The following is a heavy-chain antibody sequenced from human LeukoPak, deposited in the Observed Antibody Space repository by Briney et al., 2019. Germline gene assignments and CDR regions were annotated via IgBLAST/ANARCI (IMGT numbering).Heavy chain of an antibody. CDR1: GFTFSSYA. CDR3: ARGTRDSDY. V-gene: IGHV3-30-3*01. Sequence: AGGSLRLPCAASGFTFSSYAMHWVRQAPGKGLEWVAVISYDGSNKYYADSVKGRFTISRDNSKNTLYLQMNSLRAEDTAVYYCARGTRDSDYWGQGTLVTVSS. J-gene: IGHJ4*02. D-gene: IGHD1-7*01. CDR2: ISYDGSNK.